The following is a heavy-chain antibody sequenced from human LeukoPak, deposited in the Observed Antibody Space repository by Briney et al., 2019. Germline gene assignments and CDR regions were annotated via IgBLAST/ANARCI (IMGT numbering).Heavy chain of an antibody. V-gene: IGHV3-48*02. CDR1: GFNFSSYD. D-gene: IGHD6-13*01. Sequence: PGGSLRLSCAASGFNFSSYDMNWVRQAPGKGLEWVSYVSSSGSTIYYADSLKGRFTVSRDNVNRSLHLQMNSLRDDDTAVYYCARSYRSRWYFDYWGQGTLVTVPS. CDR3: ARSYRSRWYFDY. J-gene: IGHJ4*02. CDR2: VSSSGSTI.